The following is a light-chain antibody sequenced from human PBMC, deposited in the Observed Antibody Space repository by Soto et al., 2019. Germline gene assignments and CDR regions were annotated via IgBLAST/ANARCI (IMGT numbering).Light chain of an antibody. J-gene: IGLJ1*01. V-gene: IGLV1-51*01. Sequence: QSVLTQPPSVSAAPGQRVTISCSGSSSNIGNNFVTWYQQLPGTAPTLLIYDNNKRPSGIPDRFSGSQSGTSATLGITGLQTGDEAVYYCGSWDSSLTYVFGTGTKVTVL. CDR1: SSNIGNNF. CDR2: DNN. CDR3: GSWDSSLTYV.